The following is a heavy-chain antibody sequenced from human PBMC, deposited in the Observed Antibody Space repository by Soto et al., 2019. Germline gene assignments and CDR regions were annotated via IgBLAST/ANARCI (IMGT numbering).Heavy chain of an antibody. Sequence: GGSLRLSCAASGFTFSSYAMSWVRQAPGKGLEWVSAISGSGGSTYYADSVKGRFTISRDNSKNTLYLQMNSLRAEDTAVYYCGFGELLFYFDYWGQGTLVTVSS. V-gene: IGHV3-23*01. J-gene: IGHJ4*02. D-gene: IGHD3-10*01. CDR2: ISGSGGST. CDR1: GFTFSSYA. CDR3: GFGELLFYFDY.